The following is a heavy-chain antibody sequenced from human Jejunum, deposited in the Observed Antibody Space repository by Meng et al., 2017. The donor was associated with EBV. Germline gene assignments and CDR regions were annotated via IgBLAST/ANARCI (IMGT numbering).Heavy chain of an antibody. CDR3: AKLTRA. CDR1: GFTFNSHT. J-gene: IGHJ5*02. Sequence: GQLGEAGGGLVLPGGSLGLSCAASGFTFNSHTMSWVRQAPGKGLEWVSAITDSGGSTYYTDSVKGRFTISRDNSKNTLYLQMNSLRAEDTAVYYCAKLTRAWGQGTLVTVSS. V-gene: IGHV3-23*04. CDR2: ITDSGGST.